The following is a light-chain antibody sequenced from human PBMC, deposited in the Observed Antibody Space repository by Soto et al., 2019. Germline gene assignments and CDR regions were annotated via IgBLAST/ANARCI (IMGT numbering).Light chain of an antibody. CDR2: DAS. V-gene: IGKV4-1*01. CDR1: QIVLYSSNNKNY. CDR3: QQYNSYPLT. Sequence: DIVMTQSPDSLAVSLGERATINCKSSQIVLYSSNNKNYLAWYQQKPGKAPKLLIYDASSLESGVPSRFSGSGSGTEFTLTISSLQPDDFATYYCQQYNSYPLTFGGGTKVDI. J-gene: IGKJ4*01.